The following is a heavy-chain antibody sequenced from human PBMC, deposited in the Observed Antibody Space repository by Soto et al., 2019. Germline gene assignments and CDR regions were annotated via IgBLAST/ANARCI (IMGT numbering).Heavy chain of an antibody. J-gene: IGHJ6*02. Sequence: WASVKVSCKASGYTFTSYYMHWVRQAPGQGLEWMGIINPSGGSTSYAQKFQGRVTMTRDTSTSTVYMELSSLRSEDTAVYYCARAATIFGVVIPSHYYYYGMDVWGQGTTVTVSS. D-gene: IGHD3-3*01. CDR1: GYTFTSYY. CDR3: ARAATIFGVVIPSHYYYYGMDV. V-gene: IGHV1-46*01. CDR2: INPSGGST.